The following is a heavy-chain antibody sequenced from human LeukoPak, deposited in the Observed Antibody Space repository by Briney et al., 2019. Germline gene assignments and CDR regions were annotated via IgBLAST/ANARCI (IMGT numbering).Heavy chain of an antibody. CDR2: IYQDGTEK. CDR3: ARDWGRSKAFDI. V-gene: IGHV3-7*01. J-gene: IGHJ3*02. Sequence: GGSLRLSCVASGFIFGSHLMTWVRQAPGKGLEWVANIYQDGTEKYYMDSVRGRFTISRDNAKNLLYLQMNSLRAEDTAVYYCARDWGRSKAFDIWGQGTMVTVSS. CDR1: GFIFGSHL. D-gene: IGHD3-16*01.